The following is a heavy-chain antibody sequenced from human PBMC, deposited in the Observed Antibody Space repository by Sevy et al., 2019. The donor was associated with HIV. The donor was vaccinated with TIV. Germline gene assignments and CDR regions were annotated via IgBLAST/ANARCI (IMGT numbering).Heavy chain of an antibody. J-gene: IGHJ3*02. V-gene: IGHV3-23*01. Sequence: GGSLRLSCAASGFTCSSYGMSWVRQAPGKGLEWVSAISRSGGRTYYADSVKGRFTISRDNSKNTLHLQMNSLRAEDTAVHYCAKEGLRPYDSSSYYAGPDAFHIWGQGTMVTVSS. CDR1: GFTCSSYG. CDR3: AKEGLRPYDSSSYYAGPDAFHI. D-gene: IGHD3-22*01. CDR2: ISRSGGRT.